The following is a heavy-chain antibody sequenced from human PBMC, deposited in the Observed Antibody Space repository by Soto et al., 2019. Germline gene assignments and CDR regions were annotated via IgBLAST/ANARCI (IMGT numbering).Heavy chain of an antibody. Sequence: QVQLVQSGAEVKKPGSSVKVSCKASGGTFSSYAISWVRQAPGQGLEWMGGIIPIFGTANYAQKFQGRVTITADESTSTADMELSSLRSEDTAVYYCARDRYDTNSWYYGMDVWGQGTTVTVSS. CDR1: GGTFSSYA. D-gene: IGHD3-22*01. J-gene: IGHJ6*02. CDR2: IIPIFGTA. V-gene: IGHV1-69*12. CDR3: ARDRYDTNSWYYGMDV.